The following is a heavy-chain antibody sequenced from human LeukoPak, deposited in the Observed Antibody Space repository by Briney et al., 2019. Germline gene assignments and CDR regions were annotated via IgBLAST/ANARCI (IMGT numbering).Heavy chain of an antibody. D-gene: IGHD1-26*01. V-gene: IGHV1-24*01. CDR3: ATLSGSYLSFDY. CDR2: FDPEDGET. J-gene: IGHJ4*02. CDR1: GYTLTELS. Sequence: ASVKVSCKVSGYTLTELSMHWVRQAPGKGLEWMGGFDPEDGETIYAQKFQGRVTMTEDTSTDTAYMELSSLRSEDAAVYYCATLSGSYLSFDYWGQGTLVTVSS.